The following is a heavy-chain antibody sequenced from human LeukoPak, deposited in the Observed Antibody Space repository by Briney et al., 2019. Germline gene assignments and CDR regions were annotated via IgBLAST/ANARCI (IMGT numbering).Heavy chain of an antibody. J-gene: IGHJ5*02. CDR2: IYYSGST. V-gene: IGHV4-59*01. D-gene: IGHD3-10*01. Sequence: SETLSLTCTVSGGSISSYYWSWIRQPPGKGLEWIGYIYYSGSTNYNPSLKSRVTISVDTSKNQFSLKLSSVTAADTAVYYCARVRGSGIRWFDPWGLGTLVTVSS. CDR1: GGSISSYY. CDR3: ARVRGSGIRWFDP.